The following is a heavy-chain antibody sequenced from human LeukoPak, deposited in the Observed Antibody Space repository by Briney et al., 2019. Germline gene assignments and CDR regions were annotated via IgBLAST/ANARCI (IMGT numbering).Heavy chain of an antibody. D-gene: IGHD1-1*01. V-gene: IGHV4-30-2*01. CDR2: IYHSGST. Sequence: SQTLSLTCAVSGGSISSGGYSWSWIRQPPGKGLEWIGYIYHSGSTYYNPSLKSRVTISVDTSKNQFSLKLSSVTAADTAVYYCASTNFAFDIWGQGTMVTVSS. CDR3: ASTNFAFDI. CDR1: GGSISSGGYS. J-gene: IGHJ3*02.